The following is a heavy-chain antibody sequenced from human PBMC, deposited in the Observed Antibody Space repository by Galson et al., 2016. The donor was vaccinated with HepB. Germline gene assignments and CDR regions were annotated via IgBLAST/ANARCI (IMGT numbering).Heavy chain of an antibody. CDR2: IIPILDQA. J-gene: IGHJ3*02. CDR3: ASPHCSGGSCPRNDAFDM. D-gene: IGHD2-15*01. Sequence: SVKVSCKASGGTISNYIINWVRQAPGQALEWMGRIIPILDQANFAQRFQGRVTITEDKSTNTDYMELSSLRSEDTAVYYCASPHCSGGSCPRNDAFDMWGQGTMVIVSS. CDR1: GGTISNYI. V-gene: IGHV1-69*02.